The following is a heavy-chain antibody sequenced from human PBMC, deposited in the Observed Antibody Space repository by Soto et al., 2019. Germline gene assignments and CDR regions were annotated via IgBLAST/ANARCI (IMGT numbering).Heavy chain of an antibody. CDR1: GYTFTSYG. CDR2: ISAYNGNT. V-gene: IGHV1-18*04. D-gene: IGHD3-9*01. J-gene: IGHJ4*02. CDR3: ASSRLRYFDWFLYGAPCLDFDY. Sequence: VAAVKVSCKASGYTFTSYGISWVRQAPGQGLEWMGWISAYNGNTNYAQKLQGRVTMTTDTSTSTDYMELRSLRSDDTAVYYCASSRLRYFDWFLYGAPCLDFDYWGQGTLVTVSS.